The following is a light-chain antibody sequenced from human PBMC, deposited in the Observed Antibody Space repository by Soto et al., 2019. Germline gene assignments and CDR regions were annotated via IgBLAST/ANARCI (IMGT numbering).Light chain of an antibody. CDR1: SGHSIYA. CDR3: QTWDTCFSGV. V-gene: IGLV4-69*01. CDR2: LNSDGSH. J-gene: IGLJ3*02. Sequence: QPVLTQSPSASASLGASVKLTCTLSSGHSIYAIAWHQQQPEKGPRYLMTLNSDGSHNTGDVIPDGFSGSSSGPERDLTIASLPSDDEAFCDSQTWDTCFSGVFGGGIKLTLL.